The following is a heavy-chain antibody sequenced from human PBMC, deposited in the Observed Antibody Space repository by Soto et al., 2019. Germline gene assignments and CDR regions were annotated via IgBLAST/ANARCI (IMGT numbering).Heavy chain of an antibody. CDR2: ISGSGGST. V-gene: IGHV3-23*01. Sequence: GGSLRLSCAASGFTFSSYAMSWVRQAPGKGLEWVSAISGSGGSTYYADSVKGRFTISRDNSKNTLYLQMNSLRAEDTAVYYCAKDLIDYYDSSGYLAQPPFDYWGQGTLVTVSS. CDR3: AKDLIDYYDSSGYLAQPPFDY. J-gene: IGHJ4*02. D-gene: IGHD3-22*01. CDR1: GFTFSSYA.